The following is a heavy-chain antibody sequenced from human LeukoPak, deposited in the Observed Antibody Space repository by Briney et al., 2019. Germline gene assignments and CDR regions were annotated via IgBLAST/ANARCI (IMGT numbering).Heavy chain of an antibody. V-gene: IGHV4-61*02. CDR1: GGSISSGSYY. D-gene: IGHD6-13*01. J-gene: IGHJ4*02. Sequence: SETLSLTCTVSGGSISSGSYYWSWIRQPAGKGLEWIGRIYTSGSTNYNPSLKSRVTISVDASKNQFSLKLSSVTAADTAVYYCARRTAAGKGAFDYWGQGTLVTVSS. CDR2: IYTSGST. CDR3: ARRTAAGKGAFDY.